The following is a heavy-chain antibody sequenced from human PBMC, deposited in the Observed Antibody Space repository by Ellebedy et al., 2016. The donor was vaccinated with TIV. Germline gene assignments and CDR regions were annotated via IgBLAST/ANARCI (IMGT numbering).Heavy chain of an antibody. CDR2: IDDTGKT. D-gene: IGHD6-13*01. CDR3: ARGSPYSSRYLDY. V-gene: IGHV4-34*01. CDR1: GGPFSGYK. J-gene: IGHJ4*02. Sequence: SETLSLXXAVSGGPFSGYKWTWIRQTPGSGLEWIGEIDDTGKTYSNPSLQTRVTISVDTSKNQVSLKMTSVTAADTAIYYCARGSPYSSRYLDYWGQGILVTVSS.